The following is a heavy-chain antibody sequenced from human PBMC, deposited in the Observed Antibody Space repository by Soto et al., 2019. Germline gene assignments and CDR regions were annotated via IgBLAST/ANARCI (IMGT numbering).Heavy chain of an antibody. V-gene: IGHV4-59*01. CDR3: ARVRITIFGVVIMHAFDI. CDR1: GGSISSYY. J-gene: IGHJ3*02. Sequence: PWETLSLTCTVSGGSISSYYWSWIRQPPGKVLEWIGYIYYSGSTNYNPSLKSRVTISVDTSKNQFSLKLSSVTAADTAVYYCARVRITIFGVVIMHAFDIWGQGTMVTVSS. CDR2: IYYSGST. D-gene: IGHD3-3*01.